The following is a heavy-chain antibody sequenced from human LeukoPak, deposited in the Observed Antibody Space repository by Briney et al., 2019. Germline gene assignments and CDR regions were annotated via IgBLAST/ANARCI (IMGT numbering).Heavy chain of an antibody. J-gene: IGHJ3*02. Sequence: ASVKVSCKASGFTFTSSAVQWVRQARGQRLEWIGWIVVGSGNTNYAQKFQERVTITRDMSTSTAYMELSSLRSEDTAVYYCAEDDPGPIVMVYYESIGALPEALNIWGKGKMVTVS. CDR3: AEDDPGPIVMVYYESIGALPEALNI. CDR1: GFTFTSSA. CDR2: IVVGSGNT. V-gene: IGHV1-58*01. D-gene: IGHD3-22*01.